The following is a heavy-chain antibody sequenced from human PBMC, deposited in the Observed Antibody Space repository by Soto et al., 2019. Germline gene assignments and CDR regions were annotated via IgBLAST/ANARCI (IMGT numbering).Heavy chain of an antibody. CDR2: ISAYNGNT. J-gene: IGHJ4*02. V-gene: IGHV1-18*01. CDR1: GYTFTSYG. CDR3: ARDLTREGWWLRLDY. Sequence: QVQLVQSGAEVKKPGASVKVSCKASGYTFTSYGISWVRQAPGQGLEWMGWISAYNGNTNYAQKLQGRVTMTTDTSTRTAYMELRSLRSDDTAVYYCARDLTREGWWLRLDYWGQGTLVTVSS. D-gene: IGHD5-12*01.